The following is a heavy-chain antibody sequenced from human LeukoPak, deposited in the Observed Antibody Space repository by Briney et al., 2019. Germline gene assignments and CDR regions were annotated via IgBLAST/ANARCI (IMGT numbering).Heavy chain of an antibody. D-gene: IGHD3-22*01. J-gene: IGHJ5*02. CDR3: ASQGYYYDSSGYSWFDP. Sequence: PSETLSLTCTVSGGSISSSSYSWGWIRQPPGKGLEWIGSIYYSGNTYYNPSLKSRVTISVDTSKNQFSLKLSSVTAADTAVYYCASQGYYYDSSGYSWFDPWGQGTLVTVSS. CDR1: GGSISSSSYS. CDR2: IYYSGNT. V-gene: IGHV4-39*01.